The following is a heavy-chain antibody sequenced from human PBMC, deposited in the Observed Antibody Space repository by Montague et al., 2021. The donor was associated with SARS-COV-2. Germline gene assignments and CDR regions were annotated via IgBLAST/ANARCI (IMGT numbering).Heavy chain of an antibody. D-gene: IGHD3-16*02. CDR3: ARDNYDYVWGSYRYIY. CDR2: TSYDGSNK. CDR1: GFTFSSYA. V-gene: IGHV3-30*04. Sequence: SLRLSCAASGFTFSSYAMPWVRQAPGKGLEWVAVTSYDGSNKYYADSXXGRFTISRDNSKNTLYLQMNSLRAEDTAVYYCARDNYDYVWGSYRYIYWGQGTLVTVSS. J-gene: IGHJ4*02.